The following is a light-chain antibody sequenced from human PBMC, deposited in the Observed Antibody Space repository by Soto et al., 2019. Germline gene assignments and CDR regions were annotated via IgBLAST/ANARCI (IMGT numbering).Light chain of an antibody. J-gene: IGLJ1*01. V-gene: IGLV2-8*01. Sequence: SVVTHPASLSASPGQSITISCPGTSSDGGGYNYVSWYQQHPGKAPKLMIYEVSKRPSGVPDRFSGSKSGNTASLTVSGLQADDEADYYCSSYGGSNTFGVLGTGPKVPV. CDR1: SSDGGGYNY. CDR3: SSYGGSNTFGV. CDR2: EVS.